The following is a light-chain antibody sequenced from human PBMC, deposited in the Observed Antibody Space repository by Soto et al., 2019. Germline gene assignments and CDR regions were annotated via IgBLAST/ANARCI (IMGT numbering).Light chain of an antibody. CDR3: QQYNTYSWT. V-gene: IGKV1-5*01. Sequence: DIQMTQSPSTLSASVGDRVTITCRASHTISTWLAWYQQRPGQAPKLLIYDASNLESGVPSRFSGSGSGTEFTLTISSLQPDDFATYDCQQYNTYSWTFGQGTKVEIK. CDR1: HTISTW. CDR2: DAS. J-gene: IGKJ1*01.